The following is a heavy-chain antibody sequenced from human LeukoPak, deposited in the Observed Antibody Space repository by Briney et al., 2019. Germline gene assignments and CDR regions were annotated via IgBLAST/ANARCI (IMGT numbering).Heavy chain of an antibody. CDR1: GYTFTSYY. V-gene: IGHV1-46*01. J-gene: IGHJ4*02. D-gene: IGHD2-8*02. CDR2: INPSGGST. Sequence: ASVKVSCKASGYTFTSYYMHWVRQAPGQGLEWMGIINPSGGSTSYAQKFQGRVTMTRDMSTSTAYMELSSLRSEDTAVYYCARGRAVEYSGDYWGQGTLVTVSS. CDR3: ARGRAVEYSGDY.